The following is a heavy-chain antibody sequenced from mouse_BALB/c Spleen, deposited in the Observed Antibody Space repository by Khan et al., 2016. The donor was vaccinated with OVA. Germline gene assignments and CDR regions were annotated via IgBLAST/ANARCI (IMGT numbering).Heavy chain of an antibody. CDR3: ARRALRWDFDY. CDR1: GYTFINYW. CDR2: INPSTGYT. V-gene: IGHV1-7*01. Sequence: VQLQESGAELAKPGASVKMSCKASGYTFINYWILWIKQRPGQGLEWIGYINPSTGYTEYNQNFKDKATLTADKSSSTAYMQLSSLTSEDSTAYEGARRALRWDFDYWGQGNTLGVSA. J-gene: IGHJ2*01. D-gene: IGHD1-1*01.